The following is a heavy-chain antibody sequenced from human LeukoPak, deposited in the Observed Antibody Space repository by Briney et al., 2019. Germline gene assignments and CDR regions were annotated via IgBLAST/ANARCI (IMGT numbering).Heavy chain of an antibody. J-gene: IGHJ4*02. Sequence: GGSLRLSCAASEFTVSSNYMSWVRQAPGKGLEWVSVIYSDGSTYYADSVKGRYSISRDNSKNTLYLQMNSLRAEDTAVYYCAKDGKFSIAVAPSDWGQGTLVTVSS. CDR3: AKDGKFSIAVAPSD. V-gene: IGHV3-53*01. CDR1: EFTVSSNY. D-gene: IGHD6-19*01. CDR2: IYSDGST.